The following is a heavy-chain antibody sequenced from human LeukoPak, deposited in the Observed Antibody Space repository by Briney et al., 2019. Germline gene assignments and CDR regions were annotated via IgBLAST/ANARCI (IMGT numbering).Heavy chain of an antibody. D-gene: IGHD3-22*01. CDR3: ARDAPDYYDSSGYYPPWGSDY. Sequence: PGGSLRLSCAASGFTFSSYWMHWVRQAPGKGLVWVSRINSDGSSTSYADSVKGRFTISRDNAKNTLYLQMNSLRAEDTAVYCCARDAPDYYDSSGYYPPWGSDYWGQGTLVTVSS. CDR2: INSDGSST. CDR1: GFTFSSYW. J-gene: IGHJ4*02. V-gene: IGHV3-74*01.